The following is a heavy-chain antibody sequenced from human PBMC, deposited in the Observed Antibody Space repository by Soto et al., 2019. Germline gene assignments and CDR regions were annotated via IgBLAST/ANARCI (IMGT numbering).Heavy chain of an antibody. D-gene: IGHD2-15*01. Sequence: GGSLRLSCAASGFTFSGHGMHWVRQAPGKGLEWVALISYDGHVKLYAKSVKGRFTISRDNSKNTVYLQMNSLGPDDTAIYYCAKSLRMTKDYGLDVWGQGTTVTVSS. V-gene: IGHV3-30*18. CDR1: GFTFSGHG. J-gene: IGHJ6*02. CDR3: AKSLRMTKDYGLDV. CDR2: ISYDGHVK.